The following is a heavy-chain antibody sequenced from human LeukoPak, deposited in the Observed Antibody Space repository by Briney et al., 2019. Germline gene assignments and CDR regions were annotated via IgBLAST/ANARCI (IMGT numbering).Heavy chain of an antibody. V-gene: IGHV1-18*01. CDR3: ARSSLTNLAFDI. D-gene: IGHD4/OR15-4a*01. J-gene: IGHJ3*02. CDR1: GYTFTSYG. Sequence: ASVKVSCKASGYTFTSYGISWVRQAPGQGLEWMGWISAYNGNTNNAQKLQGRVTMTRDTSISTAYMELSRLRSDDTAVYYCARSSLTNLAFDIWGQGTMVTVSS. CDR2: ISAYNGNT.